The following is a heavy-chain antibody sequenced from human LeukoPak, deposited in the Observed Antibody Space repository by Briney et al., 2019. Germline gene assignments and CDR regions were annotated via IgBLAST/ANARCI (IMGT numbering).Heavy chain of an antibody. CDR2: ISGSGSNI. D-gene: IGHD2-8*01. Sequence: GGSLRLSCAASGFTFSDYYMSWIRQAPGKGLEWVSYISGSGSNIYYADSVKGRFTISRDNAKNSLYLQMNSLRAEDTAVYYCARVYLERLTAGYFDHWGQGTWVTVSP. V-gene: IGHV3-11*04. J-gene: IGHJ4*02. CDR3: ARVYLERLTAGYFDH. CDR1: GFTFSDYY.